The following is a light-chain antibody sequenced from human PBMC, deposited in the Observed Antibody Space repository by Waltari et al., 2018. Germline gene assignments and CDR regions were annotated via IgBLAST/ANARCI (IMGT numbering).Light chain of an antibody. CDR1: SPTQYY. J-gene: IGLJ3*02. V-gene: IGLV3-19*01. CDR3: NSRDSSGNHWV. Sequence: SSELSQDSGVPVAFGYTVGIPCHGDSPTQYYASWYQQRPGQAPILVIYDKNNRPSGIPDRFSGSSSGNTASLTISGTQAEDEADYYCNSRDSSGNHWVFGGGTKLTVL. CDR2: DKN.